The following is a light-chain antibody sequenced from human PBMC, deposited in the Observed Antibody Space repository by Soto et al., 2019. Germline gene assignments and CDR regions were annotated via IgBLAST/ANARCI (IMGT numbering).Light chain of an antibody. V-gene: IGKV3-15*01. Sequence: EIVLTQSPATLSLSLGERATRFXRVSHSVIMNLSWYQQKPGXAPRXXXYGXSTRATGSPARLSGSGSGTEFTLTIISLQSEDFAVYYCQQYKNGTRTFGGGTKVDIK. CDR3: QQYKNGTRT. J-gene: IGKJ4*02. CDR2: GXS. CDR1: HSVIMN.